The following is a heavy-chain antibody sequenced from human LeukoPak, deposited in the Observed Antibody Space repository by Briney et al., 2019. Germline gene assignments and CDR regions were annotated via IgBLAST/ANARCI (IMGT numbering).Heavy chain of an antibody. CDR1: GYSFTSYW. CDR3: ASSTLKDYDFWSGFEN. D-gene: IGHD3-3*01. V-gene: IGHV5-51*01. Sequence: GESLKISCKGSGYSFTSYWIGWVRQMPGKGLEWMGIIYPGDSDTRYSPSFQGQVTISADKSISTAYLQWSSLKASDTAMYYCASSTLKDYDFWSGFENWGQGTLVTVSS. CDR2: IYPGDSDT. J-gene: IGHJ4*02.